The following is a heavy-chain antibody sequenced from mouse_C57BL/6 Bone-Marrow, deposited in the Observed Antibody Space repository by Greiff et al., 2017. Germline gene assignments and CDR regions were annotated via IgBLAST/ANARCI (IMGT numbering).Heavy chain of an antibody. CDR3: AREGGDVDY. Sequence: QVQLKQPGAELVRPGSSVKLSCKASGYTFTSYWMHWVKQRPIQGLEWIGNIDPSDSETPYNQKFKDKATLTVDKSSSTAYMQLISLTSADSAVYYCAREGGDVDYWGQGTTLTVSS. D-gene: IGHD3-3*01. CDR2: IDPSDSET. V-gene: IGHV1-52*01. CDR1: GYTFTSYW. J-gene: IGHJ2*01.